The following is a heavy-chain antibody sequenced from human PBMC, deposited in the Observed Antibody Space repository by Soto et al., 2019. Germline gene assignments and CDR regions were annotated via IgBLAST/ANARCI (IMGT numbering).Heavy chain of an antibody. CDR2: ISTYNGNT. CDR1: GYTFTTYD. J-gene: IGHJ6*02. V-gene: IGHV1-18*01. Sequence: QVQLVQSGAEVKKPGASVKVSCKASGYTFTTYDISWVRQAPGQGLEWMGRISTYNGNTNYPQSLQGRLTMTTDTSTTTAYMELRSLRSDDTAVYYCSRDPYHVLIVNAPNLYGMDVWGQVTTFTVSS. D-gene: IGHD2-8*01. CDR3: SRDPYHVLIVNAPNLYGMDV.